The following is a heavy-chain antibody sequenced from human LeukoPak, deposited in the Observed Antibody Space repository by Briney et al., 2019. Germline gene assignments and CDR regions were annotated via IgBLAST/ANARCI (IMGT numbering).Heavy chain of an antibody. CDR3: AREGSTSCHFDY. V-gene: IGHV3-30*04. Sequence: GRSLRLSCAASGFTFSSYAMHWVRQAPGKGLEWVAVISYDGSNKYYADSVKGRFTISRDNSKNTLYLQMNSLRAEDMAVYYCAREGSTSCHFDYWGQGTLVTVSS. J-gene: IGHJ4*02. CDR2: ISYDGSNK. D-gene: IGHD2-2*01. CDR1: GFTFSSYA.